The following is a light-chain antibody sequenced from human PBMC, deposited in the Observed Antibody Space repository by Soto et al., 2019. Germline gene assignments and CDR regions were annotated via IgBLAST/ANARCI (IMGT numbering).Light chain of an antibody. CDR3: QQYYSPPVT. CDR2: WAS. J-gene: IGKJ4*01. V-gene: IGKV4-1*01. CDR1: QSVSTNNKNY. Sequence: DIVMTQSPDSLAVSLGERATINCKSSQSVSTNNKNYFTWYQLKPGQPPRLLIFWASTRESGVPDRFTGSGSGTDFSLTISSLQAEDVAVYYCQQYYSPPVTFGGGTKVEIK.